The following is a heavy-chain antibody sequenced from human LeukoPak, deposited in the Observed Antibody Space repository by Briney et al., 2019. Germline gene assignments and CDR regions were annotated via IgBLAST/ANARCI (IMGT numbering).Heavy chain of an antibody. J-gene: IGHJ4*02. CDR3: AREYCSGGSCYFGLDY. D-gene: IGHD2-15*01. V-gene: IGHV1-69*04. CDR2: IIPILGIA. Sequence: GASVKVSCKAYGGTFSSYAISWVRQAPGQGPEWMGRIIPILGIANYAQKFQGRVTITADKSTSTAYMELSSLRSEDTAVYYCAREYCSGGSCYFGLDYWGQGTLVTVSS. CDR1: GGTFSSYA.